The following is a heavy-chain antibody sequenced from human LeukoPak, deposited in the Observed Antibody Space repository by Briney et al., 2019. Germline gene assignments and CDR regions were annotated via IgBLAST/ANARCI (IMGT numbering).Heavy chain of an antibody. V-gene: IGHV3-30*18. CDR2: ISYDGSNK. CDR3: AKGTDSSGYHHPFDY. Sequence: GGSLRLSCAASGFTFSSYGMHWVRQAPGKGLEWVAVISYDGSNKYYADSVKGRFTISRDNSKNTLYLQMNSLRAEDTAVYYCAKGTDSSGYHHPFDYWGQGTLVTVSS. CDR1: GFTFSSYG. J-gene: IGHJ4*02. D-gene: IGHD3-22*01.